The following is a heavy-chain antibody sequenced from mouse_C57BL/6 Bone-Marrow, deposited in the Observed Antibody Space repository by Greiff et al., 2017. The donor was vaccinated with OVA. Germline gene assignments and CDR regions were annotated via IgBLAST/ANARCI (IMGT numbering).Heavy chain of an antibody. Sequence: QVQLKQSGAELVRPGTSVKVSCKASGYAFTNYLIEWVKQRPGQGLEWIGVINPGSGGTNYNEKFKGKATLTADKSSSTAYMQLSSLTSEDSAVYFCARSHRYYGIAYWGQGTLVTVSA. CDR2: INPGSGGT. CDR1: GYAFTNYL. J-gene: IGHJ3*01. CDR3: ARSHRYYGIAY. V-gene: IGHV1-54*01. D-gene: IGHD1-1*01.